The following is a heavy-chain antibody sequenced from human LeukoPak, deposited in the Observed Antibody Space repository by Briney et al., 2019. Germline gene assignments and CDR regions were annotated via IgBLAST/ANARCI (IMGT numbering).Heavy chain of an antibody. CDR1: GFTFSSYE. V-gene: IGHV3-48*03. Sequence: GGSLRLSCAASGFTFSSYEMNWVRQAPGMGLEWVSYISSSGSTIYYADSVKGRFTISRDNAKNSLYLQMNSLRAEDTAVYYCAEGWELDNNWGQGTLVTVSS. CDR2: ISSSGSTI. J-gene: IGHJ4*02. CDR3: AEGWELDNN. D-gene: IGHD1-26*01.